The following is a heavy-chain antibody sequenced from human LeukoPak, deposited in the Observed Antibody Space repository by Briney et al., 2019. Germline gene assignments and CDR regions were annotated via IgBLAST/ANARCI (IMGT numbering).Heavy chain of an antibody. CDR1: GGSISSYY. Sequence: SETLSLTCTVSGGSISSYYWSWIRQPPGKGLEWIGYIYYSGSTNYNPSRKSRVTISVDTSKNQFSLKLSSVTAADTAVYYGARRRGRYGSGSYYAFDIWGQGTMVTVSS. V-gene: IGHV4-59*08. J-gene: IGHJ3*02. CDR2: IYYSGST. D-gene: IGHD3-10*01. CDR3: ARRRGRYGSGSYYAFDI.